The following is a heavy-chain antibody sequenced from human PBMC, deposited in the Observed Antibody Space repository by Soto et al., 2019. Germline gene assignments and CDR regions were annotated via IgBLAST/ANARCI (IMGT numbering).Heavy chain of an antibody. CDR2: IYTSGST. CDR1: GGSISSYY. Sequence: SETLSLTCTVSGGSISSYYWSWIRQPAGKGLEWIGRIYTSGSTNYNPSLKSRVTMSVDTSKNQFSLKLSSVTAADTAEYYCARGPNYYDSSGYFIYYFDYWGQGTLVTVSS. D-gene: IGHD3-22*01. CDR3: ARGPNYYDSSGYFIYYFDY. J-gene: IGHJ4*02. V-gene: IGHV4-4*07.